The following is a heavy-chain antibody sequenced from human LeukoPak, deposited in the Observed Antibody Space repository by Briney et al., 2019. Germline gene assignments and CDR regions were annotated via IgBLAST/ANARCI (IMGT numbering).Heavy chain of an antibody. CDR2: INHRGRN. D-gene: IGHD1-26*01. CDR3: ARPHLGADNYWYFDL. V-gene: IGHV4-34*01. J-gene: IGHJ2*01. Sequence: SETLSLTCAVYGVSFSDYYWTWLRQPPGRGLEWIGEINHRGRNNYSPSLTSRLTISVDTSKNQFSLKLSSVTAADTAVYYCARPHLGADNYWYFDLWGRGTLVTVSS. CDR1: GVSFSDYY.